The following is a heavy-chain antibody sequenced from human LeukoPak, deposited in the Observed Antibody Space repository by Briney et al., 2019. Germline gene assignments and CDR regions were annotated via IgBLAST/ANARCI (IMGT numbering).Heavy chain of an antibody. CDR3: ARSVYDFWSGYYGY. V-gene: IGHV4-59*01. J-gene: IGHJ4*02. CDR2: IYYSGST. Sequence: SETLSLTCTVSGGSISSYYWSWIRQPPGKGLEWIGYIYYSGSTNYNPSLKRRVTISVDTSKNQFSLKLSSVTAADTAVYYCARSVYDFWSGYYGYWGQGTLVTVSS. CDR1: GGSISSYY. D-gene: IGHD3-3*01.